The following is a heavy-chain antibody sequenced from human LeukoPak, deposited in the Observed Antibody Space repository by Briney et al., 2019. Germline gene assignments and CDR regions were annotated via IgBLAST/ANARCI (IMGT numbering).Heavy chain of an antibody. CDR3: ARRSCGSTSCYSAFDI. V-gene: IGHV5-51*01. Sequence: GESLKISCKGSGYSITSYWIGWVRQLPGKGLEWMGIIYPGDSDTRYSPSFQGQVTISADKSISTAYLQWSSLKASDTAMYYCARRSCGSTSCYSAFDIWGQGTMVTVSS. CDR2: IYPGDSDT. D-gene: IGHD2-2*02. CDR1: GYSITSYW. J-gene: IGHJ3*02.